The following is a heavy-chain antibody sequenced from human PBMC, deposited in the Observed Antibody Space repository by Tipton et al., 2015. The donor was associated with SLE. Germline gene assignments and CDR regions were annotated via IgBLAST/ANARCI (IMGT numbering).Heavy chain of an antibody. CDR2: ISGSGGST. Sequence: GSLRLSCAASGFTFSSYAMSWVRQAPGKGLEWVSAISGSGGSTYYADSVKGRFTISRDNSKNTLYLQMNSLRAEDTAVYYCAKDSGPYYYDSSGYYSYFDYWGQGTLVTVSS. D-gene: IGHD3-22*01. CDR3: AKDSGPYYYDSSGYYSYFDY. V-gene: IGHV3-23*01. CDR1: GFTFSSYA. J-gene: IGHJ4*02.